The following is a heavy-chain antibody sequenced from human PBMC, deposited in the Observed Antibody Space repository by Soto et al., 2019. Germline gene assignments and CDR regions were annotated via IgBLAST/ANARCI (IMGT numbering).Heavy chain of an antibody. J-gene: IGHJ5*02. CDR1: GFTFDDYA. V-gene: IGHV3-9*01. Sequence: EVQLVESGGGLVQPGRSLRLSCAASGFTFDDYAMHWVRQAPGKGLEWVSGISWNSGSIGYADSVKGRFTISRDNAKNSLYLQMNSLRAEDTALYYWAKVNGYNWFAPWGQGTLVTVSS. D-gene: IGHD5-12*01. CDR3: AKVNGYNWFAP. CDR2: ISWNSGSI.